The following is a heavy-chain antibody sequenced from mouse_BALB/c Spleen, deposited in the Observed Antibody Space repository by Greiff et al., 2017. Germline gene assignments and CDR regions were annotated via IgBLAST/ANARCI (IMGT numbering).Heavy chain of an antibody. CDR2: ISSGGSYT. D-gene: IGHD3-2*01. CDR3: ARRQLGTMDY. Sequence: EVKLVESGGGLVKPGGSLKLSCAASGFTFSSYAMSWVRQSPEKRLEWVAEISSGGSYTYYPDTVTGRFTISRDNAKNTLYLEMSSLRSEDTAMYYCARRQLGTMDYWGQGTSVTVSS. J-gene: IGHJ4*01. CDR1: GFTFSSYA. V-gene: IGHV5-9-4*01.